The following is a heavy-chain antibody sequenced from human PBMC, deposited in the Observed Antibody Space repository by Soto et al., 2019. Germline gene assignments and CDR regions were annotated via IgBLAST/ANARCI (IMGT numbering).Heavy chain of an antibody. D-gene: IGHD4-4*01. CDR2: IYYSGST. Sequence: SETLSLTCPVSGGSISSSSYYWGWIRQPPGKGLEWIGSIYYSGSTYYNPSLKSRVTISVDTSKNQFSLKLSSVTAADTAVYYCARRDVYSPFDYWGQGTLVTVSS. V-gene: IGHV4-39*01. CDR3: ARRDVYSPFDY. J-gene: IGHJ4*02. CDR1: GGSISSSSYY.